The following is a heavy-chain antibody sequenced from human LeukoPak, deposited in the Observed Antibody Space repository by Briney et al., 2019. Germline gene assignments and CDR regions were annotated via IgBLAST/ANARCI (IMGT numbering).Heavy chain of an antibody. V-gene: IGHV1-46*01. D-gene: IGHD2-2*01. CDR3: ARDVRGGGQPLSGIDY. Sequence: ASVKVSCKASGYTFTSYYMHWVRQAPGQGLEWMGIINPSGGSTSYAQKFQGRVTMTRDTSTSTVYMELSSLRSEDTAVYYCARDVRGGGQPLSGIDYWGQGTLVTVSS. CDR1: GYTFTSYY. CDR2: INPSGGST. J-gene: IGHJ4*02.